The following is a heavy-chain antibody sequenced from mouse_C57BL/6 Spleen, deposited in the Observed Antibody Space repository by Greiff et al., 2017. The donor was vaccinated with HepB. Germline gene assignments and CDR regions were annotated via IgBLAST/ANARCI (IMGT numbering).Heavy chain of an antibody. Sequence: QVQLQQPGAELVRPGSSVKLSCKASGYTFTSYWMHWVKQRPIQGLEWIGNIDPSDSETHYNQKFKDKATLTVDKSTSKTYMQLSSLTSEDSAVYYCARAEGYYHNAMDYWGQGTSVTVSS. J-gene: IGHJ4*01. CDR3: ARAEGYYHNAMDY. D-gene: IGHD2-3*01. V-gene: IGHV1-52*01. CDR2: IDPSDSET. CDR1: GYTFTSYW.